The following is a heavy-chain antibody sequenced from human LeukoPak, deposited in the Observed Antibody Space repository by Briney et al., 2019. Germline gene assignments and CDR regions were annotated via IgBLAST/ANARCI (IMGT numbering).Heavy chain of an antibody. Sequence: AGGSLRLSCAASGFTFSSYGMHWVRQAPGKGLEWVAFIRYDGSNKYYADSVKGRFTISRDNSKNTLYLQMNSLRAEDTAVYYCANEVRYCSSTSCSFFIAEYFQHWGQGTLVTVSS. V-gene: IGHV3-30*02. CDR1: GFTFSSYG. J-gene: IGHJ1*01. CDR2: IRYDGSNK. D-gene: IGHD2-2*01. CDR3: ANEVRYCSSTSCSFFIAEYFQH.